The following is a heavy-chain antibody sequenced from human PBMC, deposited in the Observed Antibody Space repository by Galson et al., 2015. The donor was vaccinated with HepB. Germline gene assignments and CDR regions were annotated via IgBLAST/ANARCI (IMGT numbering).Heavy chain of an antibody. V-gene: IGHV1-18*04. D-gene: IGHD2-15*01. CDR1: GYTFTSYG. CDR2: ISAYNGNT. J-gene: IGHJ6*02. Sequence: AVTVSCKASGYTFTSYGISWVRQAPGQGLEGVGWISAYNGNTNYAQKLQGRVTLTTDTSTSTAYMELRSLRSDDTAVYYCARVGFWSGYCSGGSCSLTRDMDVWGQGTTVTVSS. CDR3: ARVGFWSGYCSGGSCSLTRDMDV.